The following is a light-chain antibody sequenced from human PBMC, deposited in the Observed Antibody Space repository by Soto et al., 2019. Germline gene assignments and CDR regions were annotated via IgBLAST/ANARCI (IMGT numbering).Light chain of an antibody. CDR3: QQYKSYSPAT. CDR2: KAS. CDR1: QSISSW. V-gene: IGKV1-5*03. Sequence: DIQMTQSPSTLSASVGDRVTITCRASQSISSWLAWYQQKPGKAPKLLIYKASSLESGVPSRFSGSGSGTEFTLTISSLQPDDFATYYCQQYKSYSPATFGQGTKVDIK. J-gene: IGKJ1*01.